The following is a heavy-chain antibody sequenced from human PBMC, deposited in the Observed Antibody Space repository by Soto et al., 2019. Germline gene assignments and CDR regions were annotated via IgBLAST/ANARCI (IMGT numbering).Heavy chain of an antibody. V-gene: IGHV4-31*03. CDR3: ARSEDYGDYLSNYYYMDV. CDR1: GGSISSGGYY. D-gene: IGHD4-17*01. Sequence: VQLQESGPGLVKPSQTLSLTCTVSGGSISSGGYYWSWLRQHPGKGLEWIGYIYYSGSTYYNPSLKSRVTISVDTSKNQFSLKLSSVTAADTAVYYCARSEDYGDYLSNYYYMDVWGKGTTVTVSS. J-gene: IGHJ6*03. CDR2: IYYSGST.